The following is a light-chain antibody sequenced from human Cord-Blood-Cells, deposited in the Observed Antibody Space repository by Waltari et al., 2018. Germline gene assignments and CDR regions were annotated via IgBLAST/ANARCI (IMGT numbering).Light chain of an antibody. J-gene: IGLJ1*01. CDR1: SSDVGRYNL. Sequence: QSALTQPASVSGSPGQSITIPCTGTSSDVGRYNLVSWYQQHPGKAPKLMIYEVSKRPSGVSNRFSGSKSGNTASLTISGLQAEDEADYYCCSYAGSSTSLYVFGTGTKVTVL. V-gene: IGLV2-23*02. CDR2: EVS. CDR3: CSYAGSSTSLYV.